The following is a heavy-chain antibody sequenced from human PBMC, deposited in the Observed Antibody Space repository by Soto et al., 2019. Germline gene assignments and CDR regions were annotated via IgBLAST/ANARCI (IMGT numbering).Heavy chain of an antibody. CDR3: ASYVRSYYNGMDV. D-gene: IGHD3-16*01. J-gene: IGHJ6*02. CDR2: MNPNSGNT. V-gene: IGHV1-8*01. Sequence: QVQLVQSGAEVKKPGASVKVSCKASGYTFSSHDINWVRQATGQGLEWMGWMNPNSGNTGYAQKFQGRVTMTRNTSISTAYMELSSLRSEYMAGYYWASYVRSYYNGMDVWGQGTTVTVSS. CDR1: GYTFSSHD.